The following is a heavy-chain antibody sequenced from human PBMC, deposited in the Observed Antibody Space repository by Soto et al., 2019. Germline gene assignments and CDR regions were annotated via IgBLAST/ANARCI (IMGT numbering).Heavy chain of an antibody. J-gene: IGHJ4*02. V-gene: IGHV4-39*01. CDR3: APLVSYYFDY. CDR1: GGSISSSSYY. CDR2: IYYSGST. D-gene: IGHD6-13*01. Sequence: SETLSLTCTVSGGSISSSSYYWGWIRQPPGKGLEWIGSIYYSGSTYYNPSLKSRVTISVDTSKNQFSLKLSSVTAADTAVYYCAPLVSYYFDYWGQGTLVTVSS.